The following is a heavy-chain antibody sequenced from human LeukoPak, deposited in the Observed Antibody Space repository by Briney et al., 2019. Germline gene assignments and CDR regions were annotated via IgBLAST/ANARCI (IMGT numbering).Heavy chain of an antibody. J-gene: IGHJ4*02. CDR3: ARDQGIFDY. CDR2: IDQSGGRN. V-gene: IGHV3-7*01. Sequence: PGGSLRLSCAASGFTFSRFWMNWVRQAPGRGLEWVANIDQSGGRNNYVDSVKGRFTISRDNAKNSLYLQMNSLRDEDSAVYYCARDQGIFDYWGQGTLVTVSS. CDR1: GFTFSRFW.